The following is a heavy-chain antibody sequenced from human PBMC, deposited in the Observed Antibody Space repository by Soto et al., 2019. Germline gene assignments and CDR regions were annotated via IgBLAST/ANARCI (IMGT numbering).Heavy chain of an antibody. V-gene: IGHV4-31*03. CDR2: IYYSGST. CDR3: ARPRDSSGYYLNWFDP. J-gene: IGHJ5*02. CDR1: GGSISSGGYY. Sequence: SETLSLTCTVSGGSISSGGYYWSWIRQHPGKGLEWIGYIYYSGSTYYNPSLKSRVTISVDTSKNQFSLKLSSVTAADTAVYYCARPRDSSGYYLNWFDPWGQGTLVTVSS. D-gene: IGHD3-22*01.